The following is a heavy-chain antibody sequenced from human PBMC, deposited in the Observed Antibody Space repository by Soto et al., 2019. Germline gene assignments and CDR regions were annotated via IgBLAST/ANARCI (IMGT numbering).Heavy chain of an antibody. D-gene: IGHD6-13*01. Sequence: EVQLVESGGGLVKPGGSLRLSCAASGFTFSSYSMNWVRQAPGKGLEWVSSISSSSSYIYYADSVKGRFTISRDTAKNSLYLQMNSLRAEDTAVYYCARVGAAAGSPGNWFDPWGQGTLVTVSS. CDR2: ISSSSSYI. CDR3: ARVGAAAGSPGNWFDP. J-gene: IGHJ5*02. CDR1: GFTFSSYS. V-gene: IGHV3-21*01.